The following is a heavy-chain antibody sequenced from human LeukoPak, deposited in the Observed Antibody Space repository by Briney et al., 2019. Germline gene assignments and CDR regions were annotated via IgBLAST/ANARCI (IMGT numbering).Heavy chain of an antibody. CDR2: ISGSGGNT. CDR1: GFTFSSYA. Sequence: PGGSLRLPCAAPGFTFSSYAMSWVRQAPGKGLEWVSAISGSGGNTYSADSVKGRFTIPRDNSKNTVYLQMNILRAEDTAVYYCAKDRQIVGTTNFDYWGQGTLVTVSS. D-gene: IGHD1-26*01. J-gene: IGHJ4*02. V-gene: IGHV3-23*01. CDR3: AKDRQIVGTTNFDY.